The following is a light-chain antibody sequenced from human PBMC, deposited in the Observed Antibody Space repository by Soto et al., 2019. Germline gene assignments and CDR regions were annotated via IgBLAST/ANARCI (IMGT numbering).Light chain of an antibody. CDR1: SSEIGGYHL. J-gene: IGLJ1*01. CDR3: CSYAGSNWGYV. CDR2: KVS. Sequence: QSVLTQPASVSGSPGQSITISCTGTSSEIGGYHLVSWYQHQSGKAPKLIIYKVSQWPSGVSDRFSASKSGNTASLTISGLQAEDEADYYCCSYAGSNWGYVFGTGTKVTVL. V-gene: IGLV2-23*02.